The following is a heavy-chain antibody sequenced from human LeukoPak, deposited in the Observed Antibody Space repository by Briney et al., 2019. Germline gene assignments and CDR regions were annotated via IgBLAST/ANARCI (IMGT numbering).Heavy chain of an antibody. V-gene: IGHV1-8*03. CDR1: GYSFTTYD. CDR2: MNLKSGYT. CDR3: ARVAGSIDY. D-gene: IGHD1-26*01. J-gene: IGHJ4*02. Sequence: ASVKVSCKASGYSFTTYDINWVRQATGQGLEWMGWMNLKSGYTGYAQKFQGRVTITRDTSTSTVYMELSSLRSEDTAVYYCARVAGSIDYWGQGTLVTVAS.